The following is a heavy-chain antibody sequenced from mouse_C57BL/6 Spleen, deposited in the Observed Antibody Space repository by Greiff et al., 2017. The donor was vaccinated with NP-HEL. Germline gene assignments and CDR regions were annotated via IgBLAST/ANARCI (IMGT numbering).Heavy chain of an antibody. V-gene: IGHV5-17*01. CDR1: GFTFSDYG. J-gene: IGHJ3*01. Sequence: DVMLVESGGGLVKPGGSLKLSCAASGFTFSDYGMHWVRQAPEKGLEWVAYISSGSSTIYYADTVKGRFTISRDNAKNTLFLQMTSLRSEDTAMYYCAREYYSNSAWFAYWGQGTLVTVSA. CDR2: ISSGSSTI. D-gene: IGHD2-5*01. CDR3: AREYYSNSAWFAY.